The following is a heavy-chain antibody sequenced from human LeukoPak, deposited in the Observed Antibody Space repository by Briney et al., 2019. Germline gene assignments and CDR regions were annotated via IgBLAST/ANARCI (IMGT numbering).Heavy chain of an antibody. J-gene: IGHJ3*02. CDR1: GFTFSSYG. CDR3: ARDINVGLWSGYDSGGAFDI. Sequence: GRSLRLSCAASGFTFSSYGMHWVRQAPGKGLEWVAVIWYDGSNKYYADSVKGRFTISRDNSKNTLYLQMNSLRAEDTAVYYCARDINVGLWSGYDSGGAFDIWGQGTMVTVSS. D-gene: IGHD5-12*01. CDR2: IWYDGSNK. V-gene: IGHV3-33*01.